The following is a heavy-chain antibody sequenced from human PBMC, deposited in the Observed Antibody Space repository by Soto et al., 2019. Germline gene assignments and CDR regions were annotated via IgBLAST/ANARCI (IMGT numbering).Heavy chain of an antibody. V-gene: IGHV3-11*01. Sequence: PGGSLRLSCAASGFTFSDYYMSWIRQAPGKGLEWVSYISSSGSTIYYADSVKGRFTISRDNAKDSLYLQMNSLRAEDTAVYYCARVKDHYGDYVGYYYYMDVWGKGTTVTVSS. CDR3: ARVKDHYGDYVGYYYYMDV. CDR2: ISSSGSTI. J-gene: IGHJ6*03. D-gene: IGHD4-17*01. CDR1: GFTFSDYY.